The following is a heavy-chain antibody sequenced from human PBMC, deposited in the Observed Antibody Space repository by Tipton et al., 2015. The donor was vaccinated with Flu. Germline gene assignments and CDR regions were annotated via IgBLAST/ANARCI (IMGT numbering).Heavy chain of an antibody. CDR1: GGSIGSGGDY. D-gene: IGHD4-23*01. V-gene: IGHV4-31*03. CDR3: ARDQGFDGGLTYDYYAMDV. J-gene: IGHJ6*02. CDR2: IYYSGST. Sequence: TLSLTCTVSGGSIGSGGDYWSWIRQHPGKGLEWIGSIYYSGSTYYNPSLESRLSISVDTSKNQFSLKLISMTAADAAVYYCARDQGFDGGLTYDYYAMDVWGQGTTVTVSS.